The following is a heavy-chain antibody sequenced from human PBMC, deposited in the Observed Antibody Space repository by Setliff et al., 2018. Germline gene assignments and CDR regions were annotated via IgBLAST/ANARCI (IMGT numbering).Heavy chain of an antibody. CDR2: TXXXXXXX. CDR3: AKSGGDHCCPLYHHYYMDV. V-gene: IGHV3-48*01. D-gene: IGHD2-21*02. CDR1: GFTFSIYS. J-gene: IGHJ6*03. Sequence: GESLKISCAASGFTFSIYSMNWVRQAPGKGLEWIAYTXXXXXXXXXXXXXXGRVXXSRYNARYSLYLQMNRLRPEDTAVYYCAKSGGDHCCPLYHHYYMDVWGTGTTVTVSS.